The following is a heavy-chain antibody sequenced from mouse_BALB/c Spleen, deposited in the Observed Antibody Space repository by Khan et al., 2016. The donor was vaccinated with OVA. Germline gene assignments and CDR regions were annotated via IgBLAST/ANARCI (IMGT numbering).Heavy chain of an antibody. V-gene: IGHV5-6*01. D-gene: IGHD4-1*01. Sequence: EVELVESGGDLVKPGGSLKLSCAASGFTFSSYSMSWVRQTPDKRLEWVATISSGGDYTYYPDNVKGRFTISRDTAKNTLYLQMRILTSEDTAMYYCASHLTGSVAYWGQGTLVTVSA. CDR3: ASHLTGSVAY. CDR2: ISSGGDYT. CDR1: GFTFSSYS. J-gene: IGHJ3*01.